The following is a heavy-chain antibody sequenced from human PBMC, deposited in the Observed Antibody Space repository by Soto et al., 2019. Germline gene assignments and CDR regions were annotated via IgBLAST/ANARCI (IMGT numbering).Heavy chain of an antibody. J-gene: IGHJ2*01. CDR2: ISGSGTST. Sequence: GGSLRLSCAASGFTFSSYAMSWVRQAPGKGLKWISSISGSGTSTYYADSVKGRFTISRDNSKNTMYLQMNSLRAEDTAIYYCAKDLGFSGYDFDWYFDLWGRGTLVTVSS. D-gene: IGHD5-12*01. V-gene: IGHV3-23*01. CDR1: GFTFSSYA. CDR3: AKDLGFSGYDFDWYFDL.